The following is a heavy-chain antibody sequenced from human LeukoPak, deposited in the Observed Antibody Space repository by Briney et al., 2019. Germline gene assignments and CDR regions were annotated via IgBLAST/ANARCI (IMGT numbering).Heavy chain of an antibody. Sequence: GGSLRLFCAASGLTFSRFAMSWVRQAPGKGLEWVSTISGSGDTTYYADSVKGRFTISRDNLKNTLYVQMNSLRVEDTAVYYCAKGHSAHGTGFDYWGQGTVVIVSS. CDR1: GLTFSRFA. D-gene: IGHD1-1*01. CDR2: ISGSGDTT. V-gene: IGHV3-23*01. CDR3: AKGHSAHGTGFDY. J-gene: IGHJ4*02.